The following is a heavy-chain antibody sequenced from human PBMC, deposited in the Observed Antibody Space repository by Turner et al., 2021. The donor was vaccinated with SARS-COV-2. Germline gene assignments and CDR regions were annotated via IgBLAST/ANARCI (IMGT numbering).Heavy chain of an antibody. CDR3: ACGVAAAFSWEVYFDY. D-gene: IGHD6-13*01. CDR2: IIPIRSIA. Sequence: QLQLVQSGAEVTKPRSSVQVSCQASGGTFSSYTTNWERQAPGQGLEWRVRIIPIRSIANYAQKCQVSVTITADKSTSTAYMELSSLRSEDTAVYYCACGVAAAFSWEVYFDYWGQGTLVTVSS. V-gene: IGHV1-69*02. CDR1: GGTFSSYT. J-gene: IGHJ4*02.